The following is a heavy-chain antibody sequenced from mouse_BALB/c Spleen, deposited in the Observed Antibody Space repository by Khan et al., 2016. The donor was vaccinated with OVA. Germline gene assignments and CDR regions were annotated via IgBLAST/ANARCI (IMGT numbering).Heavy chain of an antibody. V-gene: IGHV1S127*01. CDR2: TDASNPET. CDR3: ARSLLRSTVRAVDY. D-gene: IGHD2-10*02. Sequence: QVQLQQPGPEAVRPGASVKMYSKASGYTYTSKWMHREKQRPGQGPEWIGMTDASNPETRLNQKFKDKATVNVERSTKTAYMQYRRLTSKDSAAYYCARSLLRSTVRAVDYWGQGTSVAASS. CDR1: GYTYTSKW. J-gene: IGHJ4*01.